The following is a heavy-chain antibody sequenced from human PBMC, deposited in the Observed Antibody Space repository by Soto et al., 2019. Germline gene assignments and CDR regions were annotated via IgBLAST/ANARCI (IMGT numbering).Heavy chain of an antibody. Sequence: ASVQVSCKTSAYTFTTFGISWVRQAPGQGLEWVGWISANNGNTKYSQKFQVRVSLTTETSASTAYMELRSLRSDDTAVYYCARSAPLEFYAITPFEFWGQGTLVTVSS. D-gene: IGHD3-3*01. CDR2: ISANNGNT. V-gene: IGHV1-18*01. CDR3: ARSAPLEFYAITPFEF. CDR1: AYTFTTFG. J-gene: IGHJ4*02.